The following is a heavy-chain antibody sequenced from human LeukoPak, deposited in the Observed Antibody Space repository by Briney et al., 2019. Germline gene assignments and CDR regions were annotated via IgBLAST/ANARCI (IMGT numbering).Heavy chain of an antibody. CDR1: GFTFSSYA. J-gene: IGHJ5*02. CDR2: ISGSGDRT. D-gene: IGHD2-8*01. CDR3: AKEPSYCTNGVCYSRVFDR. Sequence: GGSLRLSCAASGFTFSSYAMGWVRQAPGKGLEWVSAISGSGDRTYYADSVKGRFTISRDNSKNTLYLQMSGLRAEDTAVYYCAKEPSYCTNGVCYSRVFDRWGQGTLVTVSS. V-gene: IGHV3-23*01.